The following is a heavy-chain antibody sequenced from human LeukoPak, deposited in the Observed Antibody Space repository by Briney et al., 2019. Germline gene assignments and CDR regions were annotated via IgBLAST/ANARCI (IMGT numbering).Heavy chain of an antibody. CDR2: ISRTSSTI. V-gene: IGHV3-48*02. CDR1: GFSFSNYN. CDR3: ARDMSGSDSH. Sequence: GGSLRLSCAASGFSFSNYNMNWVRQAPGTGLEWVSYISRTSSTIYYADSVKGRFTISRDNAKNSLYLQMNSLRDDDTAIYYRARDMSGSDSHWGQGTLVTVSS. D-gene: IGHD5-12*01. J-gene: IGHJ4*02.